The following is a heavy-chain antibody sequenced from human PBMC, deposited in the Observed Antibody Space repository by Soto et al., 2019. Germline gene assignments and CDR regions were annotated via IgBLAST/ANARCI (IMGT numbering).Heavy chain of an antibody. D-gene: IGHD6-25*01. CDR2: VYYTGST. CDR3: EKVVSGGHLDY. J-gene: IGHJ4*02. CDR1: GASITTYY. Sequence: SETLSLTCDVSGASITTYYWSWIRQAPGKGLEWIGNVYYTGSTTYNPSLRSRVTFSVDTSKNQFSLSLTSVTAADTAVYFCEKVVSGGHLDYWGQGTLVTVSS. V-gene: IGHV4-59*13.